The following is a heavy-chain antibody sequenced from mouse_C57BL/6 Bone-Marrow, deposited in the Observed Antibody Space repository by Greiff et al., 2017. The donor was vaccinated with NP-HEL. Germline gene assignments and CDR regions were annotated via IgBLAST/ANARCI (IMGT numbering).Heavy chain of an antibody. CDR1: GYSITSGYY. D-gene: IGHD2-1*01. CDR3: ARDYGNHWYFDV. Sequence: ESGPGLVKPSQSLSLTCSVTGYSITSGYYWNWIRQFPGNKLEWMGYISYDGSNNYNPSLKNRISITRDTSKNQFFLKLNSVTTEDTATYYCARDYGNHWYFDVWGTGTTVTVSS. CDR2: ISYDGSN. J-gene: IGHJ1*03. V-gene: IGHV3-6*01.